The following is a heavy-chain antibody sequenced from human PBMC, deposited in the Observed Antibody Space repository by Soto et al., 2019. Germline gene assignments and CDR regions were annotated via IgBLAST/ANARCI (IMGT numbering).Heavy chain of an antibody. CDR1: GGSFSGYY. Sequence: QVQLQQWGAGLLKPSETLSLTCAVSGGSFSGYYWNWIRQSPGKGLEWLGEINHSGSTHYNPSLKSRISMSADTSKNQFSLKLNSVTAADTSVYYCARRVLTGYHNYGLDVWGQGPTVTVSS. CDR2: INHSGST. D-gene: IGHD6-25*01. J-gene: IGHJ6*02. V-gene: IGHV4-34*01. CDR3: ARRVLTGYHNYGLDV.